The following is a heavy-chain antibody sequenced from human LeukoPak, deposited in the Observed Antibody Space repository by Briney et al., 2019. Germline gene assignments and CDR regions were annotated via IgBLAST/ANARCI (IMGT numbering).Heavy chain of an antibody. CDR2: ISYDGSNK. CDR3: ARIAVAGTEDY. D-gene: IGHD6-19*01. V-gene: IGHV3-30*04. CDR1: GFTFSSYA. J-gene: IGHJ4*02. Sequence: PGGSLRLSCAASGFTFSSYAMHWVRQAPGKGLEWVAVISYDGSNKYYADSVKGRFTISRDNSKNTLYLQMNSLRAEDTAVYYCARIAVAGTEDYWGQGTLVTVSS.